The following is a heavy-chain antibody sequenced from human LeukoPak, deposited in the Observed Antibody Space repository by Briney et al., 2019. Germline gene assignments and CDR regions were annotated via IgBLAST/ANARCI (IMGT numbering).Heavy chain of an antibody. CDR1: GFTFSSYS. J-gene: IGHJ4*02. Sequence: GGSLRLSCAASGFTFSSYSINWVRQAPGKGLEWVSSISISSSYIYYADSVKGRFTISRDNAKNSLYLQMNSLRAEDAAVYYCARGPQKNGHSSGYPGYFDYWGQGTLVTVSS. CDR2: ISISSSYI. D-gene: IGHD3-22*01. V-gene: IGHV3-21*01. CDR3: ARGPQKNGHSSGYPGYFDY.